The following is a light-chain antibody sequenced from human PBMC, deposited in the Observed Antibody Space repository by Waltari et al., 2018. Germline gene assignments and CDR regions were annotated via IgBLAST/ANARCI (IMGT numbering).Light chain of an antibody. CDR2: NNN. CDR1: SSNIGSNT. Sequence: QSVLTQPPSASGTPGQRVTISCSGSSSNIGSNTVNWYQQLPGTAPKLLFYNNNQRPSGVPDRSAASKSGTSASLAISGLQSEDEADYYCATWDDSLNGVVFGGGTKLTVL. CDR3: ATWDDSLNGVV. V-gene: IGLV1-44*01. J-gene: IGLJ2*01.